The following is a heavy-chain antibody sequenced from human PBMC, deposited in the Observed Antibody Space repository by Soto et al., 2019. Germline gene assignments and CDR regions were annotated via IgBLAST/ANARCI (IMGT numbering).Heavy chain of an antibody. J-gene: IGHJ3*02. Sequence: PGGSLRLSCTAFGFTFGDYAMSWFRQAPGKGLEWVGFIRSKAYGGTTECAASVKGRFTISRDDSKSIAYLQMNSLKTEDTAVYYCTRDRRNRGYSGYDYVYCGGDCYFGDAFDIWGQGTMVTVSS. V-gene: IGHV3-49*03. CDR3: TRDRRNRGYSGYDYVYCGGDCYFGDAFDI. CDR1: GFTFGDYA. CDR2: IRSKAYGGTT. D-gene: IGHD2-21*01.